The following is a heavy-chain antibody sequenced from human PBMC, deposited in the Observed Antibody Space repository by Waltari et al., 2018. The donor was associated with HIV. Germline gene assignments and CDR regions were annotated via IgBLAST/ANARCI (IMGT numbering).Heavy chain of an antibody. D-gene: IGHD3-22*01. CDR3: ARRNYYDSTGYFVS. CDR1: GASISVDKW. CDR2: VHRSGST. V-gene: IGHV4-4*02. Sequence: QVHLQESGPGLVKPSGTLSLTCAVSGASISVDKWWSWVRQSPGKGLEWIGEVHRSGSTNYNPSLKSRVTISLDKSKNQFSLKLNSLTAADTAIYYCARRNYYDSTGYFVSWGQGTLVTVSS. J-gene: IGHJ4*02.